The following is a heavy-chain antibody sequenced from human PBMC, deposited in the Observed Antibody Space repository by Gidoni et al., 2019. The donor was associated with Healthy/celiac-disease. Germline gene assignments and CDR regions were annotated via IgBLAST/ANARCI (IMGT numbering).Heavy chain of an antibody. D-gene: IGHD2-15*01. CDR1: GGSISCGGYY. J-gene: IGHJ3*02. V-gene: IGHV4-31*03. CDR2: IYYSGST. Sequence: QVQLQESGPGLVKPSQTLSLTCTVSGGSISCGGYYWSWIRQHPGKGLEWIGYIYYSGSTYYNPSLKSRVTISVDTSKNQFSLKLSSVTAADTAVYYCAREVEVGVNGAFDIWGQGTMVTVSS. CDR3: AREVEVGVNGAFDI.